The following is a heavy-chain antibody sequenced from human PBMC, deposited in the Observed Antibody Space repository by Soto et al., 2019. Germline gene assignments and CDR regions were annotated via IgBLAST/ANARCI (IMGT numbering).Heavy chain of an antibody. CDR3: ARHWRCSGGSCYLGSPWYFDL. Sequence: QLQLQESGPGLVKPSETLSLTCTVSGGSISSSSYYWGWIRQPPGKGLEWIGSIYYSGSTYYNPSLKSRVTISVDTSKNQFSLKLSSVTAADTAVYYCARHWRCSGGSCYLGSPWYFDLWGRGTLVTVSS. CDR1: GGSISSSSYY. J-gene: IGHJ2*01. D-gene: IGHD2-15*01. V-gene: IGHV4-39*01. CDR2: IYYSGST.